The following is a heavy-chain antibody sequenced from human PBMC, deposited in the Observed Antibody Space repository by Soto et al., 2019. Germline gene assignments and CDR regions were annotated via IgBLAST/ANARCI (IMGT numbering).Heavy chain of an antibody. J-gene: IGHJ6*02. V-gene: IGHV3-33*06. CDR1: GFIFSSYG. CDR2: INYDGSNK. CDR3: AKCNQKVIHCGLDV. Sequence: QVSLVESGGGAVQRGRSLRVSCAASGFIFSSYGMHWVRQAPGKGLEWVAFINYDGSNKFYGDAVKGRFTISRDNSKNIVHLQMNNLRGEDTAVYYCAKCNQKVIHCGLDVWGHGATVTVSS. D-gene: IGHD2-21*01.